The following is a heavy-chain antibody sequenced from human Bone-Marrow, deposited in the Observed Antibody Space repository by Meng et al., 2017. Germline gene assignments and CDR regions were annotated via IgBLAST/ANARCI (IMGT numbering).Heavy chain of an antibody. Sequence: QVRLSEAGPGQVEPPGTLSLTAAVYGGTISSSNWWSWARQPPGKGLEWIGEIYHSGSTNYNPSLKSRVTISVDKCKNQFSLKLSSAAAADTDVYYCARKGVTPRGNWFDPWGQGTLVTVSS. CDR2: IYHSGST. CDR3: ARKGVTPRGNWFDP. D-gene: IGHD2-21*02. V-gene: IGHV4-4*03. CDR1: GGTISSSNW. J-gene: IGHJ5*02.